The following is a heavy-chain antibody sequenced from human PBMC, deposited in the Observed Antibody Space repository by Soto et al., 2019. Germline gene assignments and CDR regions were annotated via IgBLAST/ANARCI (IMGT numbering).Heavy chain of an antibody. V-gene: IGHV1-18*01. Sequence: ASVKVSCKASGYTFTSYGISWVRQAPGQGLEWMGWISAYNGNTNYAQKLQGRVTMTTDTSTSTAYMELRSLRSDDTAVYYCARVRWDYDILTGYYQSHYFDYWVQGTLVTVSS. CDR3: ARVRWDYDILTGYYQSHYFDY. CDR2: ISAYNGNT. D-gene: IGHD3-9*01. J-gene: IGHJ4*02. CDR1: GYTFTSYG.